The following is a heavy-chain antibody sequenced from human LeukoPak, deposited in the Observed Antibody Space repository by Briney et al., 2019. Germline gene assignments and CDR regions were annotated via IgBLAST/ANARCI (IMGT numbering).Heavy chain of an antibody. CDR2: IYYSGST. D-gene: IGHD3-10*01. CDR1: GGSISSGGYY. V-gene: IGHV4-31*03. CDR3: ARGDDYYGSGSYYPVFDY. Sequence: SETLSLTCTVSGGSISSGGYYWSWIRQHPGKGLEWIGYIYYSGSTYYNPSVKSRVTISVDTSKSQFSLKLSSVTAADTAVYYCARGDDYYGSGSYYPVFDYWGQGTLVTVSS. J-gene: IGHJ4*02.